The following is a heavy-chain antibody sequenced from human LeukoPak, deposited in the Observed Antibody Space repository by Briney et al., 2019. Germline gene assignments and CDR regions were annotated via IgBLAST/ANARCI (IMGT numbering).Heavy chain of an antibody. D-gene: IGHD3-16*01. V-gene: IGHV3-7*03. CDR3: ASNWGSYPDC. CDR1: GFTFSNYW. J-gene: IGHJ4*02. CDR2: IKQDGSEK. Sequence: GGSLRLSCAASGFTFSNYWMTWVRQAPGKGLEWMANIKQDGSEKYYVDSVKGRFSISRDNAKNSLYLQMNSLRAEDTALYYCASNWGSYPDCWGQGALVTVSA.